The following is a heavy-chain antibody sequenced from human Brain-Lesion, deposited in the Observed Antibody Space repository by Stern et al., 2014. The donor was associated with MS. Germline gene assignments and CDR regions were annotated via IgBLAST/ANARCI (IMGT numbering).Heavy chain of an antibody. J-gene: IGHJ4*02. CDR3: ARDKEDTNMAFRYFDN. CDR1: GGSVGSGSYD. D-gene: IGHD5-18*01. Sequence: VQLVQSGPGLVKPSQTLSLTCTVSGGSVGSGSYDWGWIRQPAGKGLEWIGRIYTTGSTYYNPSLKSRVSISIEPSKTQFSLTLPSVTAADTAVYYCARDKEDTNMAFRYFDNWGQGTLVTVSS. CDR2: IYTTGST. V-gene: IGHV4-61*02.